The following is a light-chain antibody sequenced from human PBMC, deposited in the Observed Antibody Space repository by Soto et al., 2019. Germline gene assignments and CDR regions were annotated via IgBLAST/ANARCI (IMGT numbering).Light chain of an antibody. V-gene: IGKV1-33*01. J-gene: IGKJ5*01. CDR1: QDISNF. Sequence: DLQMTQSPSSLSASVGDRVTITCQASQDISNFLNWFHHKPGKAPKLLIYDASNLETGVPSRFSGSGSGTDFTFTISSLQPEDIATYYCLQYDNLPRVTFGQGTRLEIK. CDR3: LQYDNLPRVT. CDR2: DAS.